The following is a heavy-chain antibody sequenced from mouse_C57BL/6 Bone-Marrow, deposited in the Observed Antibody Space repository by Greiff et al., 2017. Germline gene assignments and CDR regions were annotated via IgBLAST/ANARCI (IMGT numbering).Heavy chain of an antibody. CDR2: ISDGGSYT. D-gene: IGHD2-12*01. Sequence: EVKLVESGGGLVKPGGSLKLSYAASGFTFSSYAMSWVRQTPEKRLEWVATISDGGSYTYYPDNVKGRFTISRDNAKNNLYLQMSHLKSEDTAMYYCARDLELYDYWGQGTTLTVSS. V-gene: IGHV5-4*01. J-gene: IGHJ2*01. CDR3: ARDLELYDY. CDR1: GFTFSSYA.